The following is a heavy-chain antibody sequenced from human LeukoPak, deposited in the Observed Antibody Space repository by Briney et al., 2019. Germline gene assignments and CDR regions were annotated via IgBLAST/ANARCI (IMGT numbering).Heavy chain of an antibody. CDR2: IYTCGIT. CDR1: GGSISSYY. D-gene: IGHD2-21*01. J-gene: IGHJ3*02. Sequence: SGTLSLTWTVSGGSISSYYWSWIRQPAGKGLEWVGRIYTCGITNYNPSLKTRVSMSVNTSNNQFSLMLSSLTAADTAVYSFPRAAHRYYRLAFDIWGQGTMVTVSS. V-gene: IGHV4-4*07. CDR3: PRAAHRYYRLAFDI.